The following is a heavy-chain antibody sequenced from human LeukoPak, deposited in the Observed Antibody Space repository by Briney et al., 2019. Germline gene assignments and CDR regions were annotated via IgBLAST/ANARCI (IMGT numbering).Heavy chain of an antibody. CDR3: ARSRDDSSGYYYGNWYFDL. J-gene: IGHJ2*01. CDR1: GGSISSYY. CDR2: IYYSGST. V-gene: IGHV4-59*01. Sequence: SETLSLTCTVSGGSISSYYWGWIRQPPGKGLEWIGYIYYSGSTNYNPSLKSRVTISVDTSKNQFSLKLSSVTAADTAVYYCARSRDDSSGYYYGNWYFDLWGRGTLVTVSS. D-gene: IGHD3-22*01.